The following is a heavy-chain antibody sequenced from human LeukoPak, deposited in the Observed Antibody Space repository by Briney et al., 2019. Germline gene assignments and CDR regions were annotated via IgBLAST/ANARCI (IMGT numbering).Heavy chain of an antibody. D-gene: IGHD3-10*01. V-gene: IGHV4-59*01. CDR2: IYYSGST. CDR1: GGSISSYY. J-gene: IGHJ4*02. Sequence: SETLSLTCTVSGGSISSYYSSWIRQPPGKGLEWIGYIYYSGSTNYNPSLKSRVTISVDTSKNQFSLKLSSVTAADTAVYYCARVRGWFGELDYFDYWGQGTLVTVSS. CDR3: ARVRGWFGELDYFDY.